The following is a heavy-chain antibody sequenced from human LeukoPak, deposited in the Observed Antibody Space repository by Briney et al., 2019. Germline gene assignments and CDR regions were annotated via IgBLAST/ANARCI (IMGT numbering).Heavy chain of an antibody. D-gene: IGHD1-1*01. Sequence: ASETLSLTCAVYGGSFSDYNWSWLRQSPEKGLEWIGEINDSGRTHYNPSLKSRVTISVDTAKYQFSLSLSSLTAADTAFYYCARGLDLEGLDYWGQGTLVTASS. CDR2: INDSGRT. V-gene: IGHV4-34*01. J-gene: IGHJ4*02. CDR1: GGSFSDYN. CDR3: ARGLDLEGLDY.